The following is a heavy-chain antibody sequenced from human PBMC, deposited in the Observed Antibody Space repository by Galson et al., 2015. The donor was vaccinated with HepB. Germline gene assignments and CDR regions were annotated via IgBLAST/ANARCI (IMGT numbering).Heavy chain of an antibody. CDR1: GGSISSSSYY. CDR2: IYYSGST. V-gene: IGHV4-39*01. CDR3: ARHTKQWLGL. Sequence: ETLSLTCTVSGGSISSSSYYWGWIRQPPGKGLEWIGSIYYSGSTYYNPSLKSRVTISVDTSKNQFSLKLSSVTAADTAVYYCARHTKQWLGLWGQGTLVAVSS. J-gene: IGHJ4*02. D-gene: IGHD6-19*01.